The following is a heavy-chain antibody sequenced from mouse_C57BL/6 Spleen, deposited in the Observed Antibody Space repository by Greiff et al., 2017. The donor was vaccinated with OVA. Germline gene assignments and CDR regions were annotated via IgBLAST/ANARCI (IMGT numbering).Heavy chain of an antibody. V-gene: IGHV1-80*01. CDR1: GYAFSSYW. Sequence: VQLQQSGAELVKPGASVTISCKASGYAFSSYWMNWVKQRPGKGLEWIGQIYPGDGDTNYNGKFKGKATLTADKSSSTAYMQLSSLTSEDSAVYFCAPIYYDYDGFAYWGQGTLVTVSA. J-gene: IGHJ3*01. D-gene: IGHD2-4*01. CDR3: APIYYDYDGFAY. CDR2: IYPGDGDT.